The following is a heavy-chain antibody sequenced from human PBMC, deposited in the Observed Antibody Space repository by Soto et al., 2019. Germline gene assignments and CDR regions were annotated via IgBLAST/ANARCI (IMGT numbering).Heavy chain of an antibody. CDR3: AKAEGREAFDI. J-gene: IGHJ3*02. CDR2: ISYDGSNK. Sequence: GGALRLSCAASGFTFSSYGMHWVRQAPGKGLEWVAVISYDGSNKYYADSVKGRFTISRDNSKNTLYLQMNSLRAEDTAVYYCAKAEGREAFDIWGQGTMVTVSS. V-gene: IGHV3-30*18. CDR1: GFTFSSYG.